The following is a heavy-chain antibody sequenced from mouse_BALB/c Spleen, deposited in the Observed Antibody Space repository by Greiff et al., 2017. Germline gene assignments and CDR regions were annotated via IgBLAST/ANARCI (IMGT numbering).Heavy chain of an antibody. CDR1: GFNIKDYY. CDR2: IVPEDGET. D-gene: IGHD2-2*01. CDR3: ARSGYGYYYYAMDY. V-gene: IGHV14-2*02. J-gene: IGHJ4*01. Sequence: VQLQQSGAELVKPGASVKLSCKASGFNIKDYYMHCVKQMPEQGLEWIGRIVPEDGETKYAPKFQGKATITADTSTNTAYLQLSSLTSEDTAVYYCARSGYGYYYYAMDYWGQGTSVTVSS.